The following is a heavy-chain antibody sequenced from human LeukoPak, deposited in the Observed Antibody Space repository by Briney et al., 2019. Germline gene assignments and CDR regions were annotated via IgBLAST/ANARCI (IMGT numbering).Heavy chain of an antibody. CDR2: INPSGGST. CDR3: AREDYYDSSGYKSFFDY. Sequence: ASVKVSCKASGYTFTSYYMHSVRQAPGQGLEWMGIINPSGGSTSYAQKFQGRVTMTRDTSTSTVYMKLSSLRSEDTAVYYCAREDYYDSSGYKSFFDYWGQGTLVTVSS. D-gene: IGHD3-22*01. CDR1: GYTFTSYY. V-gene: IGHV1-46*01. J-gene: IGHJ4*02.